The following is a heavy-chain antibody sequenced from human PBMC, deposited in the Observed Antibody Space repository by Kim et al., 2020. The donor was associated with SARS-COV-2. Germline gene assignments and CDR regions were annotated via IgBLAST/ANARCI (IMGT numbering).Heavy chain of an antibody. CDR2: ISYDGSNK. CDR3: ARDRKKEIQLWFGYYYNCGMDV. CDR1: GFTFSSYG. V-gene: IGHV3-33*05. Sequence: GGSLRLSCAASGFTFSSYGMHWVRQAPGKGLEWVAVISYDGSNKYYADSVKGRFTISRDNSKNTLYLQMNSLRAEDTAVYYCARDRKKEIQLWFGYYYNCGMDVWGQGTTVTVSS. J-gene: IGHJ6*02. D-gene: IGHD5-18*01.